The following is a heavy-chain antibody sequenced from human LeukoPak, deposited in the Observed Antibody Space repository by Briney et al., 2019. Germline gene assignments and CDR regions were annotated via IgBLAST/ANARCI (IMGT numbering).Heavy chain of an antibody. D-gene: IGHD2-15*01. Sequence: SVKVSCKAFGGSFISEAISWVRQVPGQGLEWMGGIIPIFGTANYAQKFQGRVTITTDDSTSTAYMEVSSLRSEDTAVYYCGRKAGDCGGGSCYSIDYWGQGTLVTVSS. CDR1: GGSFISEA. V-gene: IGHV1-69*05. J-gene: IGHJ4*02. CDR2: IIPIFGTA. CDR3: GRKAGDCGGGSCYSIDY.